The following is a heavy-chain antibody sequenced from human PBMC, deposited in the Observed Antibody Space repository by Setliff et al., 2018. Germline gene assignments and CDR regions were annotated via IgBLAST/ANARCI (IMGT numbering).Heavy chain of an antibody. V-gene: IGHV4-4*07. CDR2: IYTNGGT. D-gene: IGHD3-10*01. J-gene: IGHJ4*02. CDR1: PGSISRHY. Sequence: PSETLSLTCTVSPGSISRHYWSWFRQAPGKGLEWIGRIYTNGGTSYSPSLKSRVTISADTSKNQFSLKLKSVTAADTAVYYCARAPGRNIRGDYWGQGALVTVSS. CDR3: ARAPGRNIRGDY.